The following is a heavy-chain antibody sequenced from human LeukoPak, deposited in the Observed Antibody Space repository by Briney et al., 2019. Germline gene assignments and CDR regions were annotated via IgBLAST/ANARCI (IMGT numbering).Heavy chain of an antibody. CDR2: ISAGGGGT. J-gene: IGHJ4*02. CDR1: GFTFSTYA. Sequence: GGSLRLSCGASGFTFSTYAMTWVRQAPGKGLEWVSSISAGGGGTSNADSVKGRFTISRDNSKNTLYLQMNSLTAEDTAVYYCAKRSRTEYYFDFWGQGTLVTVSS. V-gene: IGHV3-23*01. CDR3: AKRSRTEYYFDF.